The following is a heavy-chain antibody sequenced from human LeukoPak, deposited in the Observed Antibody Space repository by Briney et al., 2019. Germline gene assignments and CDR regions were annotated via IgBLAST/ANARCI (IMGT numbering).Heavy chain of an antibody. CDR1: GFTFSSYG. J-gene: IGHJ6*02. D-gene: IGHD3-10*01. V-gene: IGHV3-33*01. Sequence: PGGSLRHSCAASGFTFSSYGMHWVRQAPGKGLEWVAVIWYDGSNKYYADSVKGRFTISRDNPKNTLYLQMNSLRAEDTAVYYCAIDSYYYGSGSYIYYYYYGMDVWGQGPTVTVSS. CDR3: AIDSYYYGSGSYIYYYYYGMDV. CDR2: IWYDGSNK.